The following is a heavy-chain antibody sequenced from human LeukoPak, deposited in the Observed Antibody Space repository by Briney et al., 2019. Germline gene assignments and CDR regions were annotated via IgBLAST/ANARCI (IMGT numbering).Heavy chain of an antibody. CDR2: ISGSGDST. J-gene: IGHJ4*02. CDR3: TKINDFWSGHQYYFDY. D-gene: IGHD3-3*01. CDR1: GGSISSYY. V-gene: IGHV3-23*01. Sequence: TSETLSLTCTVSGGSISSYYWSWIRQPPGKGLEWVSVISGSGDSTYYADSVKGRFTISRDNSKNTLYLQMSSLRAADTAVYHCTKINDFWSGHQYYFDYWGQGTLVTVSS.